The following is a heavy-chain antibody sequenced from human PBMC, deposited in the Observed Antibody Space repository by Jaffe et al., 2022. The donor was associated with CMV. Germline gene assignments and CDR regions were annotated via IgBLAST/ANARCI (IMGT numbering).Heavy chain of an antibody. V-gene: IGHV1-8*01. Sequence: QVQLVQSGAEVKKPGASVKVSCKASGYTFTSYDINWVRQATGQGLEWMGWMNPNSGNTGYAQKFQGRVTMTRNTSISTAYMELSSLRSEDTAVYYCARGPRFLRYYYYYYGMDVWGQGTTVTVSS. CDR3: ARGPRFLRYYYYYYGMDV. CDR2: MNPNSGNT. D-gene: IGHD3-3*01. CDR1: GYTFTSYD. J-gene: IGHJ6*02.